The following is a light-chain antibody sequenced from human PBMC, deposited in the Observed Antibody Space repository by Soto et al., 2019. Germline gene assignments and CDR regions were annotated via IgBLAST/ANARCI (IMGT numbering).Light chain of an antibody. CDR2: DNT. CDR3: QSYDSSLSGSVV. CDR1: TSNVGAGFD. V-gene: IGLV1-40*01. Sequence: QSVLAQPPSASGTPGQRVTISCSRSTSNVGAGFDVHWYQKLPGTAPKLLIFDNTNRPSGVPDRFSASRSGTSASLAITGLQAGDEADYFCQSYDSSLSGSVVFGGGTKLTVL. J-gene: IGLJ2*01.